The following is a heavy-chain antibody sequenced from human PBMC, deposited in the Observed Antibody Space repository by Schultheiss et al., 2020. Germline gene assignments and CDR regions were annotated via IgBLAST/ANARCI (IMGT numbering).Heavy chain of an antibody. V-gene: IGHV4-34*01. CDR3: ARLSGTYGRDCDY. CDR2: INHSGST. D-gene: IGHD1-26*01. J-gene: IGHJ4*02. CDR1: GFTVSSNY. Sequence: GSLRLSCAASGFTVSSNYMSWVRQAPGKGLEWIGEINHSGSTNYNPSLKSRVTISVDTSKNQFSLKLTSVTAADTAVYYCARLSGTYGRDCDYWGQGTLVTVSS.